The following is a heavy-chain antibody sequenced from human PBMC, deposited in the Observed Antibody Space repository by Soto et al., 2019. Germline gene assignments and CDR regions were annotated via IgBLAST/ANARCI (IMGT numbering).Heavy chain of an antibody. CDR3: AREKSAIALLDR. CDR2: FNPNSGDT. J-gene: IGHJ5*02. Sequence: ASVKVSCKASGYAFTGYYMHWVRLAPGQRLEWMGWFNPNSGDTKYAKKFEGRVAMTRDTSIGTAYMELRSLRYDDTAVYYCAREKSAIALLDRWAQGTLVTVSS. V-gene: IGHV1-2*02. D-gene: IGHD6-13*01. CDR1: GYAFTGYY.